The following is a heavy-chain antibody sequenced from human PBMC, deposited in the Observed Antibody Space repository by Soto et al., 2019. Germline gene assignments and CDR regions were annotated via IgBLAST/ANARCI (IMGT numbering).Heavy chain of an antibody. CDR2: ISTYNRDT. Sequence: QLVQSGDEVKRPGASVKVSCRASGYIFTSYGITWVRQAPGQGLEWMGWISTYNRDTKYAQKIQDRVTMTTDKEESTAYMDLRRLRSDDTAIYYCTRELRLQGRNSIAVRLDWYFDLWGSGTLVTVTS. V-gene: IGHV1-18*04. D-gene: IGHD6-6*01. J-gene: IGHJ2*01. CDR1: GYIFTSYG. CDR3: TRELRLQGRNSIAVRLDWYFDL.